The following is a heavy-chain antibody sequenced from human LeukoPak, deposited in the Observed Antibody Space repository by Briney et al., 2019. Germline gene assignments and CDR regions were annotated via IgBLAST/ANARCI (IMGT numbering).Heavy chain of an antibody. Sequence: SETLSLTRSVSGGSVSGGSYYWSWIRQPPGKGLEWIGYIYYSGSTNYNPSLKSRVTISVDTSKNQFSLKLSSVTAADTAVYYCARATYYDFWSGYTSSRNWYFDLWGRGTLVTVSS. CDR1: GGSVSGGSYY. CDR2: IYYSGST. V-gene: IGHV4-61*01. CDR3: ARATYYDFWSGYTSSRNWYFDL. D-gene: IGHD3-3*01. J-gene: IGHJ2*01.